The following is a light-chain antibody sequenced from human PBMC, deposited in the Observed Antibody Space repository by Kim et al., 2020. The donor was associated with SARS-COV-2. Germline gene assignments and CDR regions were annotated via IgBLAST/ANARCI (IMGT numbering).Light chain of an antibody. CDR2: AAS. CDR3: QRYDTTPHT. V-gene: IGKV1-27*01. CDR1: HDISNS. Sequence: DTQLAQSPSSLSASVGDRVTLTCRASHDISNSLAWYQQRPGRRPKLLIYAASTLQSAVPSRFSGSGSGTEFTLTIGSLQPEDFATYYCQRYDTTPHTFGGGTKVDIK. J-gene: IGKJ4*01.